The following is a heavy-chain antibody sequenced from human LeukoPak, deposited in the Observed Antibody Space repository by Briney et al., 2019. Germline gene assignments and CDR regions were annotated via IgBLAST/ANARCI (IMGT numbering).Heavy chain of an antibody. V-gene: IGHV3-23*01. CDR3: ARSGQWELFLDRFDY. D-gene: IGHD1-26*01. CDR2: ISGSGGST. Sequence: GGSLRLSCAASGFTFSSYAMSWVRQAPGKGLEWVSAISGSGGSTYYADSVKGRFTISRDNSKNTLYLQMNSLRAEDTAVYYCARSGQWELFLDRFDYWGQGILVTVSS. J-gene: IGHJ4*02. CDR1: GFTFSSYA.